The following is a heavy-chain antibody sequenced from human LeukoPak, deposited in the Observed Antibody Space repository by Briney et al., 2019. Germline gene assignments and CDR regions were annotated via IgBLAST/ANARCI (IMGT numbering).Heavy chain of an antibody. V-gene: IGHV3-21*01. Sequence: GGSLRLSCAASGFTFSSYWMNWVRQAPGKGLEWVSSISSSSYIYYADSVKGRFTISRDNAKNSLYLQMNSLRAEDTAVYYCARGGGYYYGSGSYSFDYWGQGTLVTVSS. D-gene: IGHD3-10*01. CDR3: ARGGGYYYGSGSYSFDY. CDR1: GFTFSSYW. J-gene: IGHJ4*02. CDR2: ISSSSYI.